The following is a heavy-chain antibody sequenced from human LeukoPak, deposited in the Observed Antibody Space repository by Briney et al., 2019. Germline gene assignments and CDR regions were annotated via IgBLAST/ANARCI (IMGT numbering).Heavy chain of an antibody. Sequence: SETLSLICAVYGGSFSGYYWSWIRQPPGEGLEWIGEINHSGSTNYNPSLKSRVTISVDTSKNQFSLKLSSVTAADTAVYYCARGRSTMVRGVRNWFDPWGQGTLVTVSS. D-gene: IGHD3-10*01. J-gene: IGHJ5*02. CDR1: GGSFSGYY. CDR2: INHSGST. V-gene: IGHV4-34*01. CDR3: ARGRSTMVRGVRNWFDP.